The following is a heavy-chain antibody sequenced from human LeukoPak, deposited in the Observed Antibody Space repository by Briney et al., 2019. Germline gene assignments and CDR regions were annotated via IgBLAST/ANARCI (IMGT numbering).Heavy chain of an antibody. V-gene: IGHV4-4*07. CDR3: ARSSASPLWFGELPSQGGFDP. D-gene: IGHD3-10*01. CDR2: IYTSGST. J-gene: IGHJ5*02. CDR1: GGSISSYY. Sequence: PSETLSLTCTVSGGSISSYYWSWLRQPAGKGLEWIGRIYTSGSTNYNASLTRRGNMSVDTSKNQCSLTLSPVTAADTAVYYCARSSASPLWFGELPSQGGFDPWGQGTLVTVSS.